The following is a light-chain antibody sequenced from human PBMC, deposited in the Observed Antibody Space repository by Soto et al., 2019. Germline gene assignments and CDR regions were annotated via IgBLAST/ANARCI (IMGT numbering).Light chain of an antibody. CDR3: QLSGRLPLT. J-gene: IGKJ4*01. Sequence: EIVLKMSPCTLPLFESERATLSCRASQSVSSSYLAWYQQKPGQAPRLLIYDASKRATGIPDRFSGSGSGTDFTLTISILEAEDFAVYYCQLSGRLPLTFAGGTKLE. CDR1: QSVSSSY. CDR2: DAS. V-gene: IGKV3-20*01.